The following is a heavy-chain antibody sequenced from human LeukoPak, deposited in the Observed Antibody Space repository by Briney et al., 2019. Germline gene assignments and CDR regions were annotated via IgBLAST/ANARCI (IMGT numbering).Heavy chain of an antibody. CDR2: INPNSGGT. J-gene: IGHJ6*02. D-gene: IGHD2-15*01. CDR3: ARDISPWWVNYYYGMDV. CDR1: GYTFTGYY. V-gene: IGHV1-2*04. Sequence: GASVKVSCKASGYTFTGYYMHWVRQAPGQGLEWMGWINPNSGGTNYAQKFQGWVTMTRDTSISTAYMELSRPRSDDTAVYYCARDISPWWVNYYYGMDVWGQGTTVTVSS.